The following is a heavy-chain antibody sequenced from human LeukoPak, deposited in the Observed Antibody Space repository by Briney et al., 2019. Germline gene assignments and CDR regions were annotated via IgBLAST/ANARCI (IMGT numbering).Heavy chain of an antibody. Sequence: SETLSLTCAVYGGSFSGYYWSWIRQSPGKGLEWIGEINHSGSTNYNPSLKSRVTISVDTSKNQFSLKLSSVTAADTAVYYCANTYYYYYYMDVWGKGTTVTVSS. CDR3: ANTYYYYYYMDV. J-gene: IGHJ6*03. CDR1: GGSFSGYY. V-gene: IGHV4-34*01. CDR2: INHSGST.